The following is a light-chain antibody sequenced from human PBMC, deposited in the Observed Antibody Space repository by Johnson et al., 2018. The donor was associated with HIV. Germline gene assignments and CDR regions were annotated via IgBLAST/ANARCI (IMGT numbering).Light chain of an antibody. CDR3: GTWDSSLSSYV. CDR1: SSNIENNY. V-gene: IGLV1-51*02. Sequence: QSVLTQPPSVSAAPGQKVTISCSGSSSNIENNYVSWYQQLPGTAPKLLIYEDNRRPSGTPDRFSGSKSGTSATLGITGLQTGDEADYYCGTWDSSLSSYVVGTGTKVTVL. J-gene: IGLJ1*01. CDR2: EDN.